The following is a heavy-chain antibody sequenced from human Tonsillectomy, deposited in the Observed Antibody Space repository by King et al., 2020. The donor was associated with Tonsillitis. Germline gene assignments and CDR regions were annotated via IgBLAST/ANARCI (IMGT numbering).Heavy chain of an antibody. CDR1: GYTFTGYY. D-gene: IGHD6-19*01. V-gene: IGHV1-2*02. CDR3: ARSGGIAVAGFDY. CDR2: INPDSGGT. Sequence: VQLVESGAEVKKPGASVQVSCKASGYTFTGYYIQWVRQAPGQGLERMGWINPDSGGTNYAQKFQGRVTMTGDTSITTAYMDLSRLTSDDTAVYYCARSGGIAVAGFDYWGQGTLVTVSA. J-gene: IGHJ4*02.